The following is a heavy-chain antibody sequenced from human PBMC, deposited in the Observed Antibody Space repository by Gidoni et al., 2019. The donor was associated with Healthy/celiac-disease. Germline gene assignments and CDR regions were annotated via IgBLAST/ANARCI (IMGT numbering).Heavy chain of an antibody. Sequence: EVQLVESGGGLVQPGGSLRLSCAASGFTFSSYDMHWVRQATGKGLEWVSAIGTAGDTYYPGSVKGRFTISRENAKNSLYLQMNSLRAGDTAVYYCARIAYRGGYDAFDIWGQGTMVTVSS. V-gene: IGHV3-13*01. CDR1: GFTFSSYD. J-gene: IGHJ3*02. D-gene: IGHD5-12*01. CDR3: ARIAYRGGYDAFDI. CDR2: IGTAGDT.